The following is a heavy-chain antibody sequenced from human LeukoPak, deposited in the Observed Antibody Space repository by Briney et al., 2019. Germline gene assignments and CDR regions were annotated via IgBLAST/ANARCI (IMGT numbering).Heavy chain of an antibody. CDR3: ARSYYYDSSGYYYGIDYFDY. Sequence: TGGSLRLSCAASGFSFRAYWMSWVRQAPRKGLEWVANIKQDGSEKYYVDSVKGRFTISRDNAKNSLYLQMNSLSAEDTAVYYCARSYYYDSSGYYYGIDYFDYWGQGTLVTVSS. D-gene: IGHD3-22*01. CDR2: IKQDGSEK. CDR1: GFSFRAYW. V-gene: IGHV3-7*01. J-gene: IGHJ4*02.